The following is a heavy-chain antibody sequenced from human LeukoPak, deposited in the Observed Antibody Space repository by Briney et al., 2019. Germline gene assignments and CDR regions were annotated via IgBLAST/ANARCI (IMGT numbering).Heavy chain of an antibody. CDR2: ISYDGSNK. Sequence: GGSLRLSCAASGFTVSSYAMHWVRQAPGKGLGWVAVISYDGSNKYYADSVKGRFTISRDNSKNTLYLQMDSLRAEDTAVYYCARDQSSKATTPTRYWGQGTLVTVSS. V-gene: IGHV3-30*04. CDR3: ARDQSSKATTPTRY. D-gene: IGHD1-7*01. J-gene: IGHJ4*02. CDR1: GFTVSSYA.